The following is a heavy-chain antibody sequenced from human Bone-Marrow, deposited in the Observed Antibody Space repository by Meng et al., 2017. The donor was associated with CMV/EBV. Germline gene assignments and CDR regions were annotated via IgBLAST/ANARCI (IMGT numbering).Heavy chain of an antibody. Sequence: SETLSLTCTVSSGSISSYYWSWIRQPPGKGLEWIGYIYYSGSTNYNPSLKSRVTISVDTSKNQFSLKLSSVTAADTAVYYCARDSPDYYYGMDVWGQGNTVTVSS. CDR3: ARDSPDYYYGMDV. CDR2: IYYSGST. J-gene: IGHJ6*02. CDR1: SGSISSYY. V-gene: IGHV4-59*01.